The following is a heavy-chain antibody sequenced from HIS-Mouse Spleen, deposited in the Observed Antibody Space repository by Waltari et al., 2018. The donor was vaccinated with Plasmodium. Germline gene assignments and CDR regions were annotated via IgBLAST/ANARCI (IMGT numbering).Heavy chain of an antibody. D-gene: IGHD6-13*01. V-gene: IGHV3-7*01. CDR1: GSPFSRYW. CDR3: ASSWYWYFDL. J-gene: IGHJ2*01. CDR2: IKQDGSEK. Sequence: EVQLVESGGGLVQPGGSLRLSCAASGSPFSRYWMSWVRQAPGKGLEWVANIKQDGSEKYYVDSVKGRFTISRDNAKNSLYLQMNSLRAEDTAVYYCASSWYWYFDLWGRGTLVTVSS.